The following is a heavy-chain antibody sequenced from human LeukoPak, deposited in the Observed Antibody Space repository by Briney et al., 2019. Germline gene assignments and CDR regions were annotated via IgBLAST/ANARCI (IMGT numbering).Heavy chain of an antibody. V-gene: IGHV3-53*01. J-gene: IGHJ4*02. CDR3: ARAGVGYGGPPSLFDY. D-gene: IGHD4-23*01. CDR2: IYSGGST. Sequence: PGGSLRLSCAASGFTVSSNYMSWVRQAPGKGLEWVSVIYSGGSTYYADSVKGRFTISRDNSKNTLYLQMNSLRAEDTAVYYCARAGVGYGGPPSLFDYWGQGTLVTVSS. CDR1: GFTVSSNY.